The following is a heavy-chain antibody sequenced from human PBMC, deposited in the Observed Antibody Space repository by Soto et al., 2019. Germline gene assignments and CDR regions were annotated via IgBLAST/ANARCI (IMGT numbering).Heavy chain of an antibody. V-gene: IGHV3-74*01. Sequence: GGSLRLSCAASGFTFSSYWMHWVRQAPGKGLVWVSRINSDGSSTSYADSVKGRFTISRDNAKNTLYLQMNSLRAEDTAVYYCARQWTNYDILTGYFQYYFDYWGQGTLVTVSS. CDR2: INSDGSST. J-gene: IGHJ4*02. D-gene: IGHD3-9*01. CDR3: ARQWTNYDILTGYFQYYFDY. CDR1: GFTFSSYW.